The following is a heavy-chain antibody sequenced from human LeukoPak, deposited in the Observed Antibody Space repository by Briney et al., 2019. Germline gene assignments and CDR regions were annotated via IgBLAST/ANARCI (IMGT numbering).Heavy chain of an antibody. Sequence: EASVKVSCKTSGYPFTTWEINWVRQAAGQGLEWMGWVHPNSGNTAYAQKFQGRVTMTRDTSISTAYMELSGLRFDDTAVYFCARGPRNDPWGQGTLATVSS. V-gene: IGHV1-8*01. CDR2: VHPNSGNT. J-gene: IGHJ5*02. D-gene: IGHD1-14*01. CDR3: ARGPRNDP. CDR1: GYPFTTWE.